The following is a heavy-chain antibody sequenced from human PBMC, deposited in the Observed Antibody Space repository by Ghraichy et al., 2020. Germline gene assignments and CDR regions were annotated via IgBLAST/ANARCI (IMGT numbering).Heavy chain of an antibody. CDR1: GFSLNTHW. CDR2: VNTDGSNT. CDR3: VAATPSSDH. Sequence: GGSLRLSCEASGFSLNTHWMHWVRQAPGKGPMWVSRVNTDGSNTAYADSVRGRFTISRDKARNRRWLQMNSLRVDDTAVYYCVAATPSSDHWGQGTLVTVSS. V-gene: IGHV3-74*01. J-gene: IGHJ4*02. D-gene: IGHD6-25*01.